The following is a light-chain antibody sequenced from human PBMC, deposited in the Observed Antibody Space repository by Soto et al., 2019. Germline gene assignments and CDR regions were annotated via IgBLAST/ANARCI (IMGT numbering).Light chain of an antibody. Sequence: DIQMTQSPSSLSASVGDRVTITCRASQSISSYLNWYQQKPGKAPQHLIYGASSLQSGVPSRFSGSGSGTDFTLTISSLQPEDFATYYCQQSYSTPRTFGQGTKVEIK. J-gene: IGKJ1*01. V-gene: IGKV1-39*01. CDR3: QQSYSTPRT. CDR2: GAS. CDR1: QSISSY.